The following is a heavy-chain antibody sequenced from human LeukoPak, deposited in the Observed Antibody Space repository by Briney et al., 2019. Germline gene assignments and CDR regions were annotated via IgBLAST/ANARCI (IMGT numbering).Heavy chain of an antibody. J-gene: IGHJ3*02. CDR2: IIPIFGTA. D-gene: IGHD3-22*01. CDR3: ARRRKAYYYDSSGPIDAFDI. V-gene: IGHV1-69*06. CDR1: GGTFSSYA. Sequence: ASVKVSCKASGGTFSSYAISWVRQAPGQGLEWMGGIIPIFGTANYARKFQGRVTITADKSTSTAYMELSSLRSEDTAVYYCARRRKAYYYDSSGPIDAFDIWGQGTMVTVSS.